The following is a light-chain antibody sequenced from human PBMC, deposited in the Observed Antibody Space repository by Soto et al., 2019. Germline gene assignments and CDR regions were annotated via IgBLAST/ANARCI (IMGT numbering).Light chain of an antibody. V-gene: IGLV1-40*01. J-gene: IGLJ2*01. Sequence: QSVLTQPPSVSGTPGQRVSISCTGTSSNIGAGYDVHWYQQLPGTAPRLLILGNINRPSGVPDRFSGSKSGTSAPLAITGLQSEDEATYYCQSYDGSLSSSVFGAGTKLTVL. CDR2: GNI. CDR1: SSNIGAGYD. CDR3: QSYDGSLSSSV.